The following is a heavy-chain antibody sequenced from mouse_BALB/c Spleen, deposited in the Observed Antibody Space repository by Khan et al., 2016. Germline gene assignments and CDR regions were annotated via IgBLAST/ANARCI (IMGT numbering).Heavy chain of an antibody. CDR1: DYSITSDYA. V-gene: IGHV3-2*02. CDR2: ISYSGNT. CDR3: ARVDGGDFDY. D-gene: IGHD2-3*01. J-gene: IGHJ2*01. Sequence: EVKLLESGPGLVKPSQSLSLTCTVTDYSITSDYAWNWIRQFPGNKLEWMGFISYSGNTKYNPSLKSRISMTRDTSKNQFFLQLNSVTPEVTATYYCARVDGGDFDYWGQGTTLIVSS.